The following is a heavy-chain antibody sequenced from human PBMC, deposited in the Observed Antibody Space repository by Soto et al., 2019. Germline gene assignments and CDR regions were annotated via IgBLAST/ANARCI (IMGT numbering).Heavy chain of an antibody. CDR2: IDPSDFYT. V-gene: IGHV5-10-1*03. J-gene: IGHJ6*02. CDR3: ARERLTVAGPGSLDYFHYSGMDV. CDR1: GYGFTTYW. D-gene: IGHD6-19*01. Sequence: EVQLVQSGAEVKKPGESLKISCQSSGYGFTTYWISWVRQTPDKGLEWMGRIDPSDFYTTYSPSFQGHVTISVDKSISTAYLQLSGLKASDTAVYFCARERLTVAGPGSLDYFHYSGMDVWGQGTTVTVSS.